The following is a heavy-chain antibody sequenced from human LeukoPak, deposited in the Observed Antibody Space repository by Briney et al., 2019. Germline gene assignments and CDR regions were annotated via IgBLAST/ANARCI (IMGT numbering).Heavy chain of an antibody. CDR1: GFTFSSYA. Sequence: QPGGSLRLSCAASGFTFSSYAMHWVRQAPGKGLEWVAVISYDGSNKYYADSVKGRFTISRDNSKNTLYLQMNSLIAEDTAVYYCAKSGYNRFDYWGQGTRVTVSS. CDR3: AKSGYNRFDY. CDR2: ISYDGSNK. V-gene: IGHV3-30*04. J-gene: IGHJ4*02. D-gene: IGHD5-24*01.